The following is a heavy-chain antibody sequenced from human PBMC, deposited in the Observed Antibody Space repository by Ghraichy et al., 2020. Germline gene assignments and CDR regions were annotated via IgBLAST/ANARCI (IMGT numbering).Heavy chain of an antibody. CDR2: ISWDGGST. D-gene: IGHD3-22*01. J-gene: IGHJ6*02. CDR1: GFTFDDYT. CDR3: AKDRSGYNTYYYYGMDV. Sequence: GGSLRLSCAASGFTFDDYTMHWVRQAPGKGLEWVSLISWDGGSTYYADSVKGRFTISRDNSKNSLYLQMNSLRTEDTALYYCAKDRSGYNTYYYYGMDVRGQGTTVTVSS. V-gene: IGHV3-43*01.